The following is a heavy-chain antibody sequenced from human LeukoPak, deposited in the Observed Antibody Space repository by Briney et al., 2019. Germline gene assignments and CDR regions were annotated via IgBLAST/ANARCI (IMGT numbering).Heavy chain of an antibody. D-gene: IGHD4-11*01. Sequence: SVKVSCKASGGTFSSYAISWVRQAPGQGLEWMGGIIPIFGTANYAQKFQGRVTITTDESTSTAYTELSSLRSEDTAVYYCARDLTHDYLRRGHFDYWGQGTLVTVSS. CDR2: IIPIFGTA. V-gene: IGHV1-69*05. CDR3: ARDLTHDYLRRGHFDY. J-gene: IGHJ4*02. CDR1: GGTFSSYA.